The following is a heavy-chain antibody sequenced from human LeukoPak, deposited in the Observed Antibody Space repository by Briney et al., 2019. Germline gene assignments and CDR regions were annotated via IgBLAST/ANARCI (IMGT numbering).Heavy chain of an antibody. CDR1: GGSISSGSYY. CDR2: IYTSGST. CDR3: ARDYAVTTGDDY. D-gene: IGHD4-17*01. V-gene: IGHV4-61*02. J-gene: IGHJ4*02. Sequence: SQTLSLTCIVSGGSISSGSYYWSWIRQPAGKGLEWIGRIYTSGSTNYNPSLKSRVTISVDTSKNQFSLKLSSVTAADTAVYYCARDYAVTTGDDYWGQGTLVTVSS.